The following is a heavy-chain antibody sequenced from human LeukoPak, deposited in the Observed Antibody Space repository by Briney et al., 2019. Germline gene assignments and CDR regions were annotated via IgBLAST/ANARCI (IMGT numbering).Heavy chain of an antibody. D-gene: IGHD6-6*01. V-gene: IGHV4-39*07. CDR2: IYYSGST. J-gene: IGHJ4*02. CDR1: GGSISSSSYY. CDR3: AREAARPGFPFAADY. Sequence: PSETLSLTCTVSGGSISSSSYYWGWIRQPPGKGLEWIGSIYYSGSTNYNPSLKSRVTISVDTSKNQFSLKLSSVTAADTAVYYCAREAARPGFPFAADYWGQGTLVTVSS.